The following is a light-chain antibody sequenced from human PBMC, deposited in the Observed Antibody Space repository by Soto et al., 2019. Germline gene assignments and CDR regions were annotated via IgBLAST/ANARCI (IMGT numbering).Light chain of an antibody. J-gene: IGKJ1*01. V-gene: IGKV3-20*01. CDR1: QSVSSSY. Sequence: EIVLTQSPGTLSLSLGERATLSCRASQSVSSSYLAWYQQKPGQAPRLLIYGASSRATGLPDRFSGSGAGTDFTLTISRLYPEDFSVYYFQHYNNSPRTFGQRPNVQFK. CDR3: QHYNNSPRT. CDR2: GAS.